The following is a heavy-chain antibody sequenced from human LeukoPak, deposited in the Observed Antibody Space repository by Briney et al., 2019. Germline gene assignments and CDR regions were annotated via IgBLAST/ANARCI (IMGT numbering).Heavy chain of an antibody. CDR3: ARFIRGVAYPFDS. V-gene: IGHV4-59*08. Sequence: PSETLSLTCTVAGASISSYYWSWIRQPPGKGLEWIGYIHYSGSTNYNPSLKSRVTISVDASKNQFSLKLSSVTAADTAVYYCARFIRGVAYPFDSWGQGTLVTVSS. J-gene: IGHJ4*02. CDR1: GASISSYY. CDR2: IHYSGST. D-gene: IGHD3-10*01.